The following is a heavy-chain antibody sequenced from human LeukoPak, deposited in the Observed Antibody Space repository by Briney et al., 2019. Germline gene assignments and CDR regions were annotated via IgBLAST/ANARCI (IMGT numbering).Heavy chain of an antibody. CDR3: ARGVYCSGGNCYLPLDS. Sequence: SETLSLTCAVYGGSFSGYYWSWLRQPPGKGLEWIGEINHSGSTNYSPSLQSRVTISVDTSKNQFSLKLSSVTAADTAVYYCARGVYCSGGNCYLPLDSWGQGTLVTVSS. J-gene: IGHJ4*02. D-gene: IGHD2-15*01. V-gene: IGHV4-34*01. CDR2: INHSGST. CDR1: GGSFSGYY.